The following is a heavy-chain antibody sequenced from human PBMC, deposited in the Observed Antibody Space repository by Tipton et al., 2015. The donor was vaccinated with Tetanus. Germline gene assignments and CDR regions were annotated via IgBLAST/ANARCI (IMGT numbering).Heavy chain of an antibody. D-gene: IGHD3-10*01. Sequence: TLSLTCTVSGDSISSGEPYWSWIRQFPGKGLEWMGYVHHTGGTYYNPPLKTRITLSVDTSKNQFSLSLNSVTAADTAVYFCARGVWFGPGPRYYFDYWGQGTLVTVSS. CDR2: VHHTGGT. V-gene: IGHV4-31*03. CDR1: GDSISSGEPY. CDR3: ARGVWFGPGPRYYFDY. J-gene: IGHJ4*02.